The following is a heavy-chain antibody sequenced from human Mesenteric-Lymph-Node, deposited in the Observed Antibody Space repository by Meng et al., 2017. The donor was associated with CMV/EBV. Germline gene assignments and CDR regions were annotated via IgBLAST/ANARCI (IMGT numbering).Heavy chain of an antibody. CDR2: IYYNNNT. CDR1: GGSFSGYY. Sequence: GSLRLSCAVYGGSFSGYYWSWIRQPPGKGLEWIAYIYYNNNTNYNPSLKGRVSISIDTSKNQFSLKLSSVTAADTAVYYCAREERKNYYYGMDVWGQGTTVTVSS. V-gene: IGHV4-59*01. CDR3: AREERKNYYYGMDV. J-gene: IGHJ6*02. D-gene: IGHD5-24*01.